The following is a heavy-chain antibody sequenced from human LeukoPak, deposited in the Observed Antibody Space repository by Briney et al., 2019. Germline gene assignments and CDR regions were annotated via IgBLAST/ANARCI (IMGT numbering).Heavy chain of an antibody. Sequence: SQTLSLTCTVSGGSISSGSYYWSWIRQPAGKGLEWIGRIYTSGSTDYNPSLKSRVTISVDTSKNQFSLKVSSVTAADTAVYYCAREERYSSNWFVPWGQGTLVTVSS. V-gene: IGHV4-61*02. D-gene: IGHD2-21*01. CDR3: AREERYSSNWFVP. CDR1: GGSISSGSYY. CDR2: IYTSGST. J-gene: IGHJ5*02.